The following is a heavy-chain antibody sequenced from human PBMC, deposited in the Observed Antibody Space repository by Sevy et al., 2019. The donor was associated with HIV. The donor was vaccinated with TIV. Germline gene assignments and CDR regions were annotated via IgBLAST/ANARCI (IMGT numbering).Heavy chain of an antibody. D-gene: IGHD1-7*01. Sequence: ASVKVSCKASGYTFSGDYLHWVRQAPGQGLEWMGRVSPHSGGTNCAQKFQGRVTMTRHTSISTAYMELSRLRSDDTAVYYCATDGGGGTTNSGMDVWGQGTTVTVSS. CDR2: VSPHSGGT. V-gene: IGHV1-2*06. J-gene: IGHJ6*02. CDR3: ATDGGGGTTNSGMDV. CDR1: GYTFSGDY.